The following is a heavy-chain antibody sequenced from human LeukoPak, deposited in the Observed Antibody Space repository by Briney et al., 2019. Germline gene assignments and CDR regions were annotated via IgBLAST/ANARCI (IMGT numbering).Heavy chain of an antibody. V-gene: IGHV4-38-2*02. CDR1: GYSISSGYY. CDR2: IYHSGST. J-gene: IGHJ6*03. D-gene: IGHD6-13*01. Sequence: SETLSLTCTVSGYSISSGYYWGWIRQPPGKGLEWIGSIYHSGSTYYNPPLKSRVTISVDTSKNQFSLKLSSVTAADTAVYYCARQGTAGSWYYIWYYYYYYMDVWGKGTTVTVSS. CDR3: ARQGTAGSWYYIWYYYYYYMDV.